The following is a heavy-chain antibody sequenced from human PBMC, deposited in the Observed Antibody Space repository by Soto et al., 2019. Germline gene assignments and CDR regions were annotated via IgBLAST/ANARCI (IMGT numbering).Heavy chain of an antibody. J-gene: IGHJ6*03. CDR1: GFTFSSYA. D-gene: IGHD3-9*01. CDR3: AKDRSYYYILTGWSYYYYMDV. Sequence: AGGSLRLSCAASGFTFSSYAMSWVRQAPGKGLEWVSAISGSGGSTYYADSVKGRFTISRDNSKNTLYLQMNSLRAEDTAVYYCAKDRSYYYILTGWSYYYYMDVWGKGTTDTVSS. V-gene: IGHV3-23*01. CDR2: ISGSGGST.